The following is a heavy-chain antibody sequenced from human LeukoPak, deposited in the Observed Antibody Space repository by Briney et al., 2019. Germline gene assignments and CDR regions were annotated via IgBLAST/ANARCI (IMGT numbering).Heavy chain of an antibody. Sequence: GRSLRLSCAGSGFTFASYAVHWVRQAPGKRLEWVAFISSDGTTEHYRDSVKGRFTLSRDNSKNTVSLQMNSLGTEDTAVYYCARGHDSGSFITDYWGRGTLVTVSS. CDR1: GFTFASYA. V-gene: IGHV3-30-3*01. CDR2: ISSDGTTE. D-gene: IGHD3-10*01. CDR3: ARGHDSGSFITDY. J-gene: IGHJ4*02.